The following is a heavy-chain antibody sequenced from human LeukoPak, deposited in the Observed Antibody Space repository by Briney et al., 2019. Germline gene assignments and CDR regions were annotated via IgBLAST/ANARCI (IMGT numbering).Heavy chain of an antibody. D-gene: IGHD2-15*01. CDR3: AKDAMCSGGSCYSGWFDP. J-gene: IGHJ5*02. CDR2: IGWNSGSI. Sequence: GGSLRLSRAASGFTFDDYAMHWVRQAPGKGLEWVSRIGWNSGSIGYSDSVKGRFTISRDNAQNPLYLQMNSLRAEDTALYYCAKDAMCSGGSCYSGWFDPWGQGTLVTVSS. CDR1: GFTFDDYA. V-gene: IGHV3-9*01.